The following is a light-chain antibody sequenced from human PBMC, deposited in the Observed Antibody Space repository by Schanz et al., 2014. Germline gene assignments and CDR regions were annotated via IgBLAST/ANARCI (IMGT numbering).Light chain of an antibody. J-gene: IGKJ1*01. CDR3: QQYKDYPRT. CDR1: QSIGTY. V-gene: IGKV1-39*01. Sequence: IQMTQSPSSLSASVGARITITCRASQSIGTYLNWYQLKPGKAPNLLIYAASILQNGVPSRFSGSGSGTDFTLTISSLQPEDFATYFCQQYKDYPRTFGRGTKVEIK. CDR2: AAS.